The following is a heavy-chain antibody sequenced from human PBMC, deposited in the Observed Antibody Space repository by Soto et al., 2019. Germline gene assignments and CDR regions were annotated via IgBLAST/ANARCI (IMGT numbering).Heavy chain of an antibody. D-gene: IGHD3-16*02. J-gene: IGHJ3*02. CDR2: IYYSGST. CDR1: GGSISSYY. Sequence: QVQLQESGPGLVKPSETLSLTCTVSGGSISSYYCSWIRQPPGKGLEWIGYIYYSGSTNYNPSLKSRFTIQVDTSKNQFSLKLSSVTAADTAVYYCARGSPYYDYIWGSYRQGPGAFDIWGQGTMVTVSS. V-gene: IGHV4-59*12. CDR3: ARGSPYYDYIWGSYRQGPGAFDI.